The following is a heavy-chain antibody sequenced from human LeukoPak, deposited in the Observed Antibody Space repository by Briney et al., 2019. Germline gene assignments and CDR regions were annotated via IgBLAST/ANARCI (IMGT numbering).Heavy chain of an antibody. V-gene: IGHV3-73*01. J-gene: IGHJ6*02. CDR3: TRHGRVGSGWYYYYYGMDV. D-gene: IGHD6-19*01. CDR1: GFTFSGSA. Sequence: PGRSLRLSCAASGFTFSGSAMHWVRQASGKGLEWVGRIRSKANSYATAYAASVKGRFTISRDDSKNTAYLQMNSLKTEDTAVYYCTRHGRVGSGWYYYYYGMDVWGQGTTVTVSS. CDR2: IRSKANSYAT.